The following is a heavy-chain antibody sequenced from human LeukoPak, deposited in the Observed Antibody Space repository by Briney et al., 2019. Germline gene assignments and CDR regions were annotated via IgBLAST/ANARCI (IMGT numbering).Heavy chain of an antibody. D-gene: IGHD4-17*01. CDR3: ARHVGAPPDAFDI. J-gene: IGHJ3*02. CDR2: IYYSGST. V-gene: IGHV4-39*01. Sequence: SETLSLTCTVSGGSISSSSYYWGWIRQPPGQGLVWIGSIYYSGSTYYNPCINRRVTISVDTSKNQFSLKLSSVTAAATAVYYCARHVGAPPDAFDIWGQGTMVTVSS. CDR1: GGSISSSSYY.